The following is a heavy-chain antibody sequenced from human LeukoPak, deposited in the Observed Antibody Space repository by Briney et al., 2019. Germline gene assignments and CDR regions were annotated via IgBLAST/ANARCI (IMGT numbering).Heavy chain of an antibody. Sequence: SETLSLACAVSGGSISTYYWSWIRQPPGKGLEWIGYIHYSGSSNYNPSLKSRVTISLDTSKNQFSLKLSSVTAADTAVYYCARGAAATYWGQGTLVTVSS. J-gene: IGHJ4*02. D-gene: IGHD6-13*01. CDR1: GGSISTYY. V-gene: IGHV4-59*01. CDR2: IHYSGSS. CDR3: ARGAAATY.